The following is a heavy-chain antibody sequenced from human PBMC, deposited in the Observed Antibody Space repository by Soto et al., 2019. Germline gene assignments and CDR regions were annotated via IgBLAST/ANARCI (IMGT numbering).Heavy chain of an antibody. CDR1: GFHFSNDA. J-gene: IGHJ6*02. D-gene: IGHD4-4*01. CDR2: ISYDGSNK. V-gene: IGHV3-30-3*01. Sequence: GGSLSLSCAASGFHFSNDAIHWVRQAPGKGLEWVEVISYDGSNKYYADSVKGRFTIPRDNSKNTLYLQMNSPRAEDTAVYYCARVLQSDYYYGMDVWGQGTTVTVSS. CDR3: ARVLQSDYYYGMDV.